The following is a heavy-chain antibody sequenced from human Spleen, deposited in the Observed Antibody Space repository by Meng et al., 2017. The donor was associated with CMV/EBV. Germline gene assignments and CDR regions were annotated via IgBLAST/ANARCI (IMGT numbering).Heavy chain of an antibody. CDR1: GGSISSYY. D-gene: IGHD3-22*01. J-gene: IGHJ5*02. CDR3: ARGNNYYDSSGYDP. V-gene: IGHV4-59*01. Sequence: SETLSLTCTVSGGSISSYYWSWIRQPPGKGLEWIGYIYYSGSTNYNTSLKSRVTISVDTSKNQFSLKLSPVTAADTAVYYCARGNNYYDSSGYDPWGQGTLVTVSS. CDR2: IYYSGST.